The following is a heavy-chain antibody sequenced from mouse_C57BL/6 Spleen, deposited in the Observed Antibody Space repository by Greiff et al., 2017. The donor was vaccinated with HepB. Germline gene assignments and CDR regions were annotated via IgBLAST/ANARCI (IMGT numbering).Heavy chain of an antibody. V-gene: IGHV1-26*01. CDR3: ARTGGYDGGRFAY. CDR2: INPNNGGT. Sequence: EVQLQQSGPELVKPGASVKISCKASGYTFTDYYMNWVKQSHGKSLEWIGDINPNNGGTSYNQKFKGKATLTVDKSSSTAYMELRSLTSEDSAVYYCARTGGYDGGRFAYWGQGTLVTVSA. CDR1: GYTFTDYY. J-gene: IGHJ3*01. D-gene: IGHD2-2*01.